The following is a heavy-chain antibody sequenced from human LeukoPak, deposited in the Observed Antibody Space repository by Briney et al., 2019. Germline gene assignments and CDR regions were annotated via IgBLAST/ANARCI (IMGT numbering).Heavy chain of an antibody. D-gene: IGHD6-13*01. CDR2: IIPILGIA. J-gene: IGHJ4*02. CDR1: GGTFSSYA. CDR3: ARWSSSAAGTGVFDY. Sequence: ASVKVSCKASGGTFSSYAISWVRQAPGQGLEWMGRIIPILGIANYAQKFQGRVTITADKSTSTAYMELSSLRSEDTAVYYCARWSSSAAGTGVFDYWGQGTLVTVSS. V-gene: IGHV1-69*04.